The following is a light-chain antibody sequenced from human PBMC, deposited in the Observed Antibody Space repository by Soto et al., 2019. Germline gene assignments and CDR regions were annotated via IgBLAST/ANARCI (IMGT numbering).Light chain of an antibody. CDR2: DAS. CDR3: QQRSNWPLT. CDR1: QSFSSSY. V-gene: IGKV3D-20*02. J-gene: IGKJ4*01. Sequence: VFLRQSPGILSLSPGDRATLSCSSSQSFSSSYLAWYQQKPGQAPRLLIYDASNRATGIPARFSGSGSGTDFTLTISSLEPEDFAVYYCQQRSNWPLTFGGGTKVDIK.